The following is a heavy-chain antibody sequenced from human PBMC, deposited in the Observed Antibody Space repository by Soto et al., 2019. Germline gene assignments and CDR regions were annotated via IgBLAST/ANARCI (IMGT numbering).Heavy chain of an antibody. CDR2: IYWDDDK. V-gene: IGHV2-5*02. Sequence: QITLKESGPTLVKPTQTLTLTCTFSGFSLSTSGVGVGWIRQPPGKALEWLALIYWDDDKRYSPSLKSRLTTTKDTSKTRVVRTMTHMHPVDTATYYCAHTLITMVRGVGFDLWGRGTLVTVSS. CDR1: GFSLSTSGVG. J-gene: IGHJ2*01. CDR3: AHTLITMVRGVGFDL. D-gene: IGHD3-10*01.